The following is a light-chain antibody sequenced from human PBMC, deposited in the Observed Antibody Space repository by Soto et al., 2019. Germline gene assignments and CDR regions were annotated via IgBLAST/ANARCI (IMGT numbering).Light chain of an antibody. CDR1: SSNIGAVYD. CDR3: QSYDSSLSGWV. J-gene: IGLJ3*02. Sequence: QPVLTQPPSVFGAPGQRVTISCTGSSSNIGAVYDVHWYQQLPGTAPKLLIYGNSNRPSGVPDRFSGSKSGTSASLAITGLQAEDEADYYCQSYDSSLSGWVFGGGTKLTVL. V-gene: IGLV1-40*01. CDR2: GNS.